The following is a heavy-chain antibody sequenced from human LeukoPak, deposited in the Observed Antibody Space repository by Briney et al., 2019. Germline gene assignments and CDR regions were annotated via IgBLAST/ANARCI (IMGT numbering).Heavy chain of an antibody. Sequence: GRSLRLSCAASGLTFSSYGMHWVRQAPGKGLEWVAVISYDGSNKYYADSVKGRFTISRDNSKNTLYLQMNSLRAEVTAVYYCAKDNWGFSYYYDSSGYQLDYWGQGTLVTVSS. CDR3: AKDNWGFSYYYDSSGYQLDY. CDR2: ISYDGSNK. J-gene: IGHJ4*02. D-gene: IGHD3-22*01. V-gene: IGHV3-30*18. CDR1: GLTFSSYG.